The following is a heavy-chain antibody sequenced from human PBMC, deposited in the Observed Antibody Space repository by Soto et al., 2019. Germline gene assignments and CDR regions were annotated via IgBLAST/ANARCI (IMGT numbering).Heavy chain of an antibody. J-gene: IGHJ4*02. CDR3: ARVTSSGWNY. V-gene: IGHV4-4*02. D-gene: IGHD6-19*01. CDR2: IYHSGST. Sequence: PSETLSLTCAVSGGSISSSNWWSWVSQPPGKGLEWIGEIYHSGSTNYNPSLKSRVTISVDKPKNQFSLKLSSVTAADTAVYYCARVTSSGWNYWGQGTLVTVSS. CDR1: GGSISSSNW.